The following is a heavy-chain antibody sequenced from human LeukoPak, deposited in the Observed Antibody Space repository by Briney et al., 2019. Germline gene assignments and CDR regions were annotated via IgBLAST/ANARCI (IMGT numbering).Heavy chain of an antibody. V-gene: IGHV4-39*01. Sequence: SETLSLTCTVSGGSISSSSYYWGWIRQPPGKGLEWIGSIYYSGSTYYNPSLKSRVTISVDTSKNQFSLKLSSVTAADTAVYYCARHKIYYDRRKDAFDIWGQGTMVTVSS. D-gene: IGHD3-22*01. J-gene: IGHJ3*02. CDR1: GGSISSSSYY. CDR3: ARHKIYYDRRKDAFDI. CDR2: IYYSGST.